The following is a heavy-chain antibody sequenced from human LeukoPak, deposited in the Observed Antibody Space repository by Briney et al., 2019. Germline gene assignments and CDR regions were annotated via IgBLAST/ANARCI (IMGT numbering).Heavy chain of an antibody. J-gene: IGHJ4*02. CDR2: IYPGDSDT. V-gene: IGHV5-51*01. CDR3: ARRVAVRGTEVPYYFDY. D-gene: IGHD3/OR15-3a*01. CDR1: GYSFTSYW. Sequence: GESLKISCKGSGYSFTSYWIGWVRQMPGKGLEWMGIIYPGDSDTRYSPSFQGQVTISADKSISTAYLQWSSLKASDTAMYYCARRVAVRGTEVPYYFDYWGRGTLVTVSS.